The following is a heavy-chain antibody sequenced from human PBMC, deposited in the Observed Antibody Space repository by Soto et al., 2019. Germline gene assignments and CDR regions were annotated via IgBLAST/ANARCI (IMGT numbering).Heavy chain of an antibody. Sequence: ASVKVSFKASGYTFTGYYMHWVRQAPGQGLEWMGWINPNSGGTNYAQKFQGRVTMTRDTSISAAYMELSRLRSDDTAVYYCARGVVVVVAVTDYYYGMDVWGQGTTVTVSS. D-gene: IGHD2-15*01. V-gene: IGHV1-2*02. J-gene: IGHJ6*02. CDR3: ARGVVVVVAVTDYYYGMDV. CDR1: GYTFTGYY. CDR2: INPNSGGT.